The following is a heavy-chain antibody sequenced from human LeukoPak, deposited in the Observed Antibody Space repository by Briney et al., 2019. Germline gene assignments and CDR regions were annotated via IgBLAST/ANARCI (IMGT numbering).Heavy chain of an antibody. V-gene: IGHV1-18*01. CDR1: GYTFISYG. D-gene: IGHD1-26*01. CDR2: ISAYNGNT. CDR3: ARDLEWELRPGTFDY. Sequence: ASVKVSCKASGYTFISYGISWVRQAPGQGLEWMGWISAYNGNTNYAQKLQGRVTMTTDTSTSTAYMELRSLRSDDTAVYYCARDLEWELRPGTFDYWGQGTLVTVSS. J-gene: IGHJ4*02.